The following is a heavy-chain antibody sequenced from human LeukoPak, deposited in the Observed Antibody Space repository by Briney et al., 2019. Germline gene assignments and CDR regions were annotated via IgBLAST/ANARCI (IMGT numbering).Heavy chain of an antibody. V-gene: IGHV3-74*01. CDR2: IKFDESAT. D-gene: IGHD1-26*01. Sequence: PGGSLRLSCAVSGFTFSSYWMHWVRQAPGKGLVWVSRIKFDESATNYADSVKGRFTISRDNDRNTVYLQMNSLRGEDTAVYYCARGGRGTYLNDYWGQGTLVTVSS. CDR1: GFTFSSYW. J-gene: IGHJ4*02. CDR3: ARGGRGTYLNDY.